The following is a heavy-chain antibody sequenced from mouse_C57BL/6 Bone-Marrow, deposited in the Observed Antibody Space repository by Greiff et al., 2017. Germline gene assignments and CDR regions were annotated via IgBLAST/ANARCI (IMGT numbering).Heavy chain of an antibody. CDR3: TSIYYDYEDAMDY. Sequence: EVKLVESGEGLVKPGGSLKLSCAASGFTFSSYAMSWVRQTPEKRLEWVAYISSGGDYIYYADTVKGRFTISRDNARNTLYLQMSSLKSEDTAMYYCTSIYYDYEDAMDYWGQGTSVTVSS. CDR2: ISSGGDYI. V-gene: IGHV5-9-1*02. CDR1: GFTFSSYA. D-gene: IGHD2-4*01. J-gene: IGHJ4*01.